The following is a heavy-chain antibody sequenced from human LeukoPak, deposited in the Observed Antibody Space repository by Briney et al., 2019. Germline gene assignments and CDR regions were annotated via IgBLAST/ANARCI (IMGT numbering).Heavy chain of an antibody. J-gene: IGHJ4*02. Sequence: GRSLRLSCAASGFTFSSYVMHWVRQAPGKGLEWVAVMSYDGTSKYYADSVKGRFTIPRDNSKNTLYLQMNSLRPEDTAVYYCARAGDGYNSHFDSWGQGTLVTVSS. V-gene: IGHV3-30-3*01. CDR1: GFTFSSYV. CDR2: MSYDGTSK. D-gene: IGHD5-24*01. CDR3: ARAGDGYNSHFDS.